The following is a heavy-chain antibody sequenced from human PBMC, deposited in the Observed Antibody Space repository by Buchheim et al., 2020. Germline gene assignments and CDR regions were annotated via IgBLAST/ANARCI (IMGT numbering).Heavy chain of an antibody. D-gene: IGHD4-17*01. Sequence: EVQLVESGGGLVQPGGSLRLSCAASGFTFSSYSMNWVRQAPGKGLEWVSYISSSSSTIYYADSVKGRLTISRDNATNSLSLQMNSLRGEDTAVYYCARDTSSRGDYADYWGQGTL. CDR3: ARDTSSRGDYADY. J-gene: IGHJ4*02. CDR2: ISSSSSTI. V-gene: IGHV3-48*01. CDR1: GFTFSSYS.